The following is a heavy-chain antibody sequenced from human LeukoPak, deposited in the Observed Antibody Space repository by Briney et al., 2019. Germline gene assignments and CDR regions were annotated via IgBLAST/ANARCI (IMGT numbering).Heavy chain of an antibody. Sequence: SETLSLTCAVYGGPFSGYYWSWIRQPPGKGLEWIGEINHSGSTNYNPSLKSRVTISVDTSKNQFSLKLSSVTAADTAVYYCARGTLAGCSSTSCYGLDYWGQGTLVTVSS. CDR1: GGPFSGYY. D-gene: IGHD2-2*01. CDR3: ARGTLAGCSSTSCYGLDY. V-gene: IGHV4-34*01. CDR2: INHSGST. J-gene: IGHJ4*02.